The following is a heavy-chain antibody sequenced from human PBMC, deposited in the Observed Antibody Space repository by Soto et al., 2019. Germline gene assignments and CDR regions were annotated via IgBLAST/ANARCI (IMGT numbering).Heavy chain of an antibody. V-gene: IGHV3-23*01. CDR1: GFSFRSYL. J-gene: IGHJ4*02. CDR3: VGKQQLAY. Sequence: LVLSCAVSGFSFRSYLMTWVRQAPGKGLEWVSAISGIGGSTYYADSVKGRFTISRDNSKNTLYLQMNSLRAEDTAVYYCVGKQQLAYWGQGTMVTGSS. CDR2: ISGIGGST. D-gene: IGHD6-13*01.